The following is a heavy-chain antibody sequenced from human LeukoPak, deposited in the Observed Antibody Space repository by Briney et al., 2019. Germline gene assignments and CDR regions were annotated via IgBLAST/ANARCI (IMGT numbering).Heavy chain of an antibody. CDR3: ARGYYSNYRYYYYGMDV. Sequence: SETLSLTCAVYGGSFSGYYWSWIRQPPGKGLEWIGEINHSGSTNYNPSLKSRVTISVDTSKNQFSLKLSSVTAADTALYYCARGYYSNYRYYYYGMDVWGQGTTVTVSS. V-gene: IGHV4-34*01. CDR1: GGSFSGYY. CDR2: INHSGST. J-gene: IGHJ6*02. D-gene: IGHD4-11*01.